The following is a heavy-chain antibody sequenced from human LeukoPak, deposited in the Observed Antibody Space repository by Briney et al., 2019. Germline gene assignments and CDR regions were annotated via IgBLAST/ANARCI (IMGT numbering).Heavy chain of an antibody. CDR2: IYYSGTT. V-gene: IGHV4-59*08. J-gene: IGHJ5*02. CDR3: ARGVGSTSSNWFDP. CDR1: GGSISTYY. Sequence: SETLSLTCTVSGGSISTYYWTWIRQPPGKGLEWIGYIYYSGTTNYSPSLKSRVTISVDTSKNQFSLKLNSVTAADTAVYYCARGVGSTSSNWFDPWGQGTLVTVSS. D-gene: IGHD2/OR15-2a*01.